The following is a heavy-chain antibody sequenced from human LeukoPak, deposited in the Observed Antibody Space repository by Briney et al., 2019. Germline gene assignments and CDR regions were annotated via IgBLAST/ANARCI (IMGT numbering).Heavy chain of an antibody. CDR1: GFTFSSYA. CDR3: ARSMYQLLNDAFDI. D-gene: IGHD2-2*01. Sequence: GGSLRLSCAASGFTFSSYAMHWVRQAPGKGLERVAVISYDGSNKYYADSVKGRFTISRDNSKNTLYLQMNSLRAEDTAVYYCARSMYQLLNDAFDIWGQGTMVTVSS. V-gene: IGHV3-30-3*01. J-gene: IGHJ3*02. CDR2: ISYDGSNK.